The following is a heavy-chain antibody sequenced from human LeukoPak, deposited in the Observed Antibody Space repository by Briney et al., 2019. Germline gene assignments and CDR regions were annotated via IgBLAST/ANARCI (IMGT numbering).Heavy chain of an antibody. J-gene: IGHJ4*02. CDR3: ARVGDTSGYYYADY. CDR2: ISYDGSNK. V-gene: IGHV3-30-3*01. D-gene: IGHD3-22*01. CDR1: GFTFSSHP. Sequence: GRSLRLSCAASGFTFSSHPIHWVRQAPGKGLEWVAVISYDGSNKYYAQSVKGRFTISRDNSKNTLYLQMNSLRDEDTALYYCARVGDTSGYYYADYWGQGTVVTVSS.